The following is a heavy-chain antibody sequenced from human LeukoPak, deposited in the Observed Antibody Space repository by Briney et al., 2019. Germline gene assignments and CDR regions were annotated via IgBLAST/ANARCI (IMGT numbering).Heavy chain of an antibody. D-gene: IGHD6-13*01. Sequence: GASVKVSCKASGYTFTSYGISWVRQAPGQGLEWMRWISAYNGNTNYAQKLQGRVTMTTDTSTSTAYMELRSLRSDDTAVYYCARVSASSSWYWFDPWGQGTLVTVSS. CDR3: ARVSASSSWYWFDP. J-gene: IGHJ5*02. CDR1: GYTFTSYG. CDR2: ISAYNGNT. V-gene: IGHV1-18*01.